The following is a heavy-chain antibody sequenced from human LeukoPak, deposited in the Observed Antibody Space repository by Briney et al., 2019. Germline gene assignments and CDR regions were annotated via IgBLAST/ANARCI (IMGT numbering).Heavy chain of an antibody. V-gene: IGHV1-46*01. CDR2: INPNGGSR. CDR3: TSGARRSASGDYFDD. D-gene: IGHD6-25*01. Sequence: GASVKVSCKASGYTFTIYYMHWVRQAPGQGLEWMGIINPNGGSRSYAQKFQGRVTMTRDMSTSTVYMELSSLRSEDTAVYYCTSGARRSASGDYFDDWGQGTLVTVSS. CDR1: GYTFTIYY. J-gene: IGHJ4*02.